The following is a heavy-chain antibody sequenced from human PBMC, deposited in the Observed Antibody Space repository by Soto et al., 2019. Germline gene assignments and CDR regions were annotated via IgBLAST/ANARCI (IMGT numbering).Heavy chain of an antibody. CDR3: ARSVRLGDLSFRY. J-gene: IGHJ4*02. CDR1: GGSFSSGSYC. D-gene: IGHD3-16*02. V-gene: IGHV4-31*03. CDR2: IYYSGST. Sequence: SETLSLTCTVSGGSFSSGSYCWSWIRQHPGKGLEWIGYIYYSGSTYYNPSLKSRLTISLDTSKNQFSLRLTSVTVADTAVCYCARSVRLGDLSFRYWSQGTLVTVSS.